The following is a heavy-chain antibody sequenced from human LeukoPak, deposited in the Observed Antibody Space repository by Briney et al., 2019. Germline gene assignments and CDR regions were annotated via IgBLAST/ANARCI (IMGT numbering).Heavy chain of an antibody. CDR3: ARDPPRYSSSWYETRGPQAVDP. J-gene: IGHJ5*02. CDR2: INPNSGGT. CDR1: GYTFTGYY. V-gene: IGHV1-2*02. Sequence: GASVKVSCKASGYTFTGYYIHWVRQAPGQGLEWMGWINPNSGGTNYAQKFQGRVTMTRDTSISTAYMELSSLRSEDTAVYYCARDPPRYSSSWYETRGPQAVDPWGQGTLVTVSS. D-gene: IGHD6-13*01.